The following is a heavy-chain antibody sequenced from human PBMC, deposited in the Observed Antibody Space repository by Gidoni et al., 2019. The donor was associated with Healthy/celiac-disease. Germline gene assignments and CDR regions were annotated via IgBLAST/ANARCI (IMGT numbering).Heavy chain of an antibody. V-gene: IGHV1-69*10. Sequence: QVQLVQSGAEVKKPGSSVKVSCKASGGTFSSYAISWVRQAPGQGLEWMGGIIPILGIANYAQKFQGRVTITADKSTSTAYMELSSLRSEDTAVYYCARDGALITFGGGPEDWGQGTLVTVSS. D-gene: IGHD3-16*01. CDR2: IIPILGIA. J-gene: IGHJ4*02. CDR3: ARDGALITFGGGPED. CDR1: GGTFSSYA.